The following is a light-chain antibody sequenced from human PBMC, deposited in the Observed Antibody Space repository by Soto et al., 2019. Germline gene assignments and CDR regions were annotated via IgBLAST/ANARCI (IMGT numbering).Light chain of an antibody. CDR3: QQYGSSIT. V-gene: IGKV3-11*01. CDR2: DES. Sequence: EIVLTQSPATLSLSPGERATLSCRATQSVSSYFAWYQQKPGQDPRLLIYDESNRATGITARFSGSGSGTDFTLTISRLEPEDFAVYYCQQYGSSITFGQGTRLENK. CDR1: QSVSSY. J-gene: IGKJ5*01.